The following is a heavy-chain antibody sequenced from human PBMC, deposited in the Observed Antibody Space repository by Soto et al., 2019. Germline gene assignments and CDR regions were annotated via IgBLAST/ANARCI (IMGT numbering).Heavy chain of an antibody. D-gene: IGHD7-27*01. CDR2: INHSGST. CDR1: GGSFSPNY. Sequence: SETLSLTCTVSGGSFSPNYWSWIRQPPGKGLEWIGEINHSGSTNYNPSLKSRVTISVDTSKNQFSLKLSSVTAADTAVYYCARGWGRIFDYWGQGTLVTVSS. V-gene: IGHV4-34*01. CDR3: ARGWGRIFDY. J-gene: IGHJ4*02.